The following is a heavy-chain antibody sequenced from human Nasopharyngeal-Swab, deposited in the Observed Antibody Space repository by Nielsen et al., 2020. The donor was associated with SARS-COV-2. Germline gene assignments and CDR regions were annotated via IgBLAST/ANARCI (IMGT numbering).Heavy chain of an antibody. CDR3: ARSRIAAAGTPFDY. CDR2: IDWDDDK. CDR1: GFTLSTSGMC. D-gene: IGHD6-13*01. J-gene: IGHJ4*02. Sequence: SGPTLVKPTQTLTLTCTFSGFTLSTSGMCVSWIRQPPGKALEGLALIDWDDDKYYSTSLKTRLTISKDTSKNQVVLTMTNMDPVDTATYYCARSRIAAAGTPFDYWGQGTLVTVSS. V-gene: IGHV2-70*01.